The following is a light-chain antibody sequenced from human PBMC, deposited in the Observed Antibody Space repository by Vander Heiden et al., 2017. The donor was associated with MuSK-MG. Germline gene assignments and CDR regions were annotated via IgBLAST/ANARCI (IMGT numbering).Light chain of an antibody. J-gene: IGKJ1*01. V-gene: IGKV3D-15*01. CDR2: GAS. Sequence: PATLSVSPGERATLSCRASQSVSSNLAWYQQKPGQAPRLLIYGASTRATGIPARFSGSGSGTEFTLTISSLQSEDFAVYYCQQYNNGPPGTFGQGTKVEIK. CDR3: QQYNNGPPGT. CDR1: QSVSSN.